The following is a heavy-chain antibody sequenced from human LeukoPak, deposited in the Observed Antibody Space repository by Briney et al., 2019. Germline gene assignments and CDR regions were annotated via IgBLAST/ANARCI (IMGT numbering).Heavy chain of an antibody. J-gene: IGHJ4*02. V-gene: IGHV1-18*01. CDR2: ISAYNGNT. CDR1: GYTFTSYG. Sequence: GASVKVSCKASGYTFTSYGISWVRQAPGQGLEWMGWISAYNGNTNYAQKLQGRVTMTTDTSTSTAYMELRSLRSDDTAVYYCARDTSFLSPGRRAIFGVVKIDYWGQGTLVTVSS. D-gene: IGHD3-3*01. CDR3: ARDTSFLSPGRRAIFGVVKIDY.